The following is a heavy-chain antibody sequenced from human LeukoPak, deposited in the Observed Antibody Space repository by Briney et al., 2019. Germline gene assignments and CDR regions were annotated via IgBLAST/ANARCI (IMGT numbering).Heavy chain of an antibody. CDR2: IKQDGSEK. CDR3: AKVSLNMVNDAFDI. Sequence: GGSLRLSCAASGFTFSSYWMSWVRQAPGKGLEWVANIKQDGSEKYYVDSVKGRFTISRDNAKNSLYLQMNSLRAEDTAMYYCAKVSLNMVNDAFDIWGQGTMVSVSS. D-gene: IGHD4/OR15-4a*01. V-gene: IGHV3-7*01. J-gene: IGHJ3*02. CDR1: GFTFSSYW.